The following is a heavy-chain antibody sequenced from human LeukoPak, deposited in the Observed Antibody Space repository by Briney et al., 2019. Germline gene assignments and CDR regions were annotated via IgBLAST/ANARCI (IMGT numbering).Heavy chain of an antibody. Sequence: ASVKVSCKASGGTFSSYAISWVRQAPGQGLEWMGGIIPIFGTASYAQKFRGRVTITADESTSTAYMELSSLRSEDTAVYYCARDRSSSPYHFDYWGQGTLVTVSS. D-gene: IGHD6-13*01. CDR3: ARDRSSSPYHFDY. CDR1: GGTFSSYA. V-gene: IGHV1-69*13. CDR2: IIPIFGTA. J-gene: IGHJ4*02.